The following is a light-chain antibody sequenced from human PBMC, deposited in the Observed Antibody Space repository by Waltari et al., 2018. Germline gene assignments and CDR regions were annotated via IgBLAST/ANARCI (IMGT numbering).Light chain of an antibody. CDR2: QDT. V-gene: IGLV3-1*01. Sequence: SYELTQPPSVSVSPGQTASITCSGDILGNKYASWYQQKPGQSPLLVIYQDTNRPSGIAERFTGSKSGNAATLTINGTQAMDEADYYCQALGTGAWVFGVGTKLTVL. CDR1: ILGNKY. CDR3: QALGTGAWV. J-gene: IGLJ3*02.